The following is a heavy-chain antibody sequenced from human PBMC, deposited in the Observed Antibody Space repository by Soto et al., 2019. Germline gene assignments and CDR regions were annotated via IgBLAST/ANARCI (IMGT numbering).Heavy chain of an antibody. V-gene: IGHV3-66*01. D-gene: IGHD3-10*01. CDR1: GFTVSTYY. J-gene: IGHJ4*02. CDR3: ARGRSASSDFDY. Sequence: EVHLVESGGGLVQPGGSLRLSCAASGFTVSTYYMNWVRQAPGEGLEWVSVVYSGGTTYYADSVRGRFTISRDNSENTLFLQMNSLRAEDTAVYYCARGRSASSDFDYWGQGTLVTVSS. CDR2: VYSGGTT.